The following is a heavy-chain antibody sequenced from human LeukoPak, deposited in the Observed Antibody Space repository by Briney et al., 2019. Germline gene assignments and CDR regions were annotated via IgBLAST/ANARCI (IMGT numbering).Heavy chain of an antibody. CDR3: AGRVMMSGTGVPDTWLDP. D-gene: IGHD1-26*01. CDR2: ISYNGGT. Sequence: SETLSLTCTVSRDSISNYYWNWIRQPPGKGLEWVGYISYNGGTKYNPSLQSRVTISIDTSKNQFSLNLRSVTAADTAVYFCAGRVMMSGTGVPDTWLDPWGQGILVTVS. V-gene: IGHV4-59*08. CDR1: RDSISNYY. J-gene: IGHJ5*02.